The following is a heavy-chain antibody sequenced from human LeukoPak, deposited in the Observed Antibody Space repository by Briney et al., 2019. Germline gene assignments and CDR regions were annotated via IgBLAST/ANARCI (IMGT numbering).Heavy chain of an antibody. V-gene: IGHV3-7*01. CDR3: ARSTGDFDY. CDR2: IKQDGSEK. CDR1: GFTFSDYS. J-gene: IGHJ4*02. D-gene: IGHD7-27*01. Sequence: PGGSLRLSCAASGFTFSDYSMNWVRQAPGKGLEWVANIKQDGSEKYYVDSVKGRFTISRDNAKNSLYLQMNSLRAEDTAVYYCARSTGDFDYWGQGTLVTVSS.